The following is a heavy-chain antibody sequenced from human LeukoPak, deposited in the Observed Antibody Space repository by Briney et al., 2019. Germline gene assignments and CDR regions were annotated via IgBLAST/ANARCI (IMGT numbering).Heavy chain of an antibody. V-gene: IGHV3-48*01. CDR3: ARGVVVVVAATYNWFDP. CDR1: GFTFSSYS. Sequence: GGSLRLSCAASGFTFSSYSMNWVRQAPGKGLEWVSYISSSSSTIYYADSVKGRFTISRDNAKNSLYLQMNSLRAVDTAVYYCARGVVVVVAATYNWFDPWGQGTLVTVSS. J-gene: IGHJ5*02. D-gene: IGHD2-15*01. CDR2: ISSSSSTI.